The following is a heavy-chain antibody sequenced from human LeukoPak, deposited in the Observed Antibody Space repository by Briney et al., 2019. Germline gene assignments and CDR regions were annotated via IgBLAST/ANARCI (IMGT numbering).Heavy chain of an antibody. D-gene: IGHD3-22*01. Sequence: WASVKVSCKASGGTFSSYAISWVRQAPGQGLEWMGGIIPIFGTANYAQKFQGRVTITADESTSTAYMELSSLRSEDTAVYYCARDTPTHYYDSGYAFDIWGQGIMVTVSS. J-gene: IGHJ3*02. CDR1: GGTFSSYA. CDR2: IIPIFGTA. CDR3: ARDTPTHYYDSGYAFDI. V-gene: IGHV1-69*13.